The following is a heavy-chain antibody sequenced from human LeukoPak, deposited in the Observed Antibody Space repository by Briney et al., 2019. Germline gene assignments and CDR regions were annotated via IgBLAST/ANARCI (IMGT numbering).Heavy chain of an antibody. Sequence: PGGSLRLSCAASGFTFGSYSVNWVRQAPGKGLEWVSSISSSSSYIYYADSVKGRFTISRDNAKNSLYLQMNSLRAEDTAVYYCAKVRCSTSCYFDYWGQGTLVTVSS. D-gene: IGHD2-2*01. V-gene: IGHV3-21*01. CDR1: GFTFGSYS. J-gene: IGHJ4*02. CDR2: ISSSSSYI. CDR3: AKVRCSTSCYFDY.